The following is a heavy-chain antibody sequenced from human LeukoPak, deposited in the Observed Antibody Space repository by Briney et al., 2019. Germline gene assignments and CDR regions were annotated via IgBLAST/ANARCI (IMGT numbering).Heavy chain of an antibody. CDR3: ARRIGMAMGTEYYFDY. J-gene: IGHJ4*02. D-gene: IGHD5-18*01. Sequence: GASLQISCKGSGSSFTSYWIGWVRPLPGKGLEWMGIIYPGDSDTRYSPSFQGQVTISADKSISTAYLQWSSLKASDTAMYYCARRIGMAMGTEYYFDYWGQGTLVTVSS. V-gene: IGHV5-51*01. CDR1: GSSFTSYW. CDR2: IYPGDSDT.